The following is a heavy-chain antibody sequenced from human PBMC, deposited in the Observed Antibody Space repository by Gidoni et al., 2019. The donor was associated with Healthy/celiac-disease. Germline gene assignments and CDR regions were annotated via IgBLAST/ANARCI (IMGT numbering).Heavy chain of an antibody. CDR2: IYYSGST. J-gene: IGHJ4*02. Sequence: QLQLQESGPGLVKPSETLSLTCTVSGGSISSSSYYWGWIRQPPGKGLEWIGSIYYSGSTYYNPSLKSRVTISVDTSKNQFSLKLSSVTAADTAVYYCARLGFWSGYYIRGVDYWGQGTLVTVSS. CDR1: GGSISSSSYY. D-gene: IGHD3-3*01. V-gene: IGHV4-39*01. CDR3: ARLGFWSGYYIRGVDY.